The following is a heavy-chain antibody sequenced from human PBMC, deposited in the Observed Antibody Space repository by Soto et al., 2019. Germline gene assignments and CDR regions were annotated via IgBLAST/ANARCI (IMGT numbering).Heavy chain of an antibody. CDR3: TSPPTIFGAVIRDY. V-gene: IGHV3-15*01. Sequence: GGSLRLSCAASGFTFSNAWMSWVRQAPGKGLEWVGRIKSKTDGGTTDYAAPVKGRFTISRDESKNTLYLQMNSLKTVDTAVYYCTSPPTIFGAVIRDYWGQGTLVTVSS. D-gene: IGHD3-3*01. J-gene: IGHJ4*02. CDR1: GFTFSNAW. CDR2: IKSKTDGGTT.